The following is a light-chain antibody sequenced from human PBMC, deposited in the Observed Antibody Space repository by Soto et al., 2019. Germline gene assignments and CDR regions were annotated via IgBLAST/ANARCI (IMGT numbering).Light chain of an antibody. V-gene: IGLV2-14*03. Sequence: QSVLTQPASVSGSPGQSITVSCTGTSSDVGGYNSVSGYQQHPGKPPKLIIYEVSNRPSGVSDRFSASKSGNTASLTISGLQAEDEADYYCSSYTSTSSYVFATGTKVTVL. J-gene: IGLJ1*01. CDR1: SSDVGGYNS. CDR3: SSYTSTSSYV. CDR2: EVS.